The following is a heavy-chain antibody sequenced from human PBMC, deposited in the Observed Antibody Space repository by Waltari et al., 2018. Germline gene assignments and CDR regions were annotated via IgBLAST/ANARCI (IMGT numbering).Heavy chain of an antibody. CDR3: ATPFYNWDDPLHS. V-gene: IGHV3-23*01. Sequence: EVQLLESGGDLVQPGGSLRLSCAASGITFSNYAINWVRLAPGTGMEWVSAITLGDDTYYAESVKGRFTISRDTSKDTVHLQMNGLRAEDTAVYYCATPFYNWDDPLHSWGQGTLVTVSS. CDR2: ITLGDDT. CDR1: GITFSNYA. D-gene: IGHD1-20*01. J-gene: IGHJ4*02.